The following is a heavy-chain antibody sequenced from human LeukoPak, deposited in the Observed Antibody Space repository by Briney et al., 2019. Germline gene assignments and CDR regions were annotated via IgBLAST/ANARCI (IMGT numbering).Heavy chain of an antibody. CDR1: GYTFTGYY. D-gene: IGHD2-15*01. J-gene: IGHJ5*02. CDR2: INPNSGGT. CDR3: AREGYCSGGSCYHHWFDP. V-gene: IGHV1-2*02. Sequence: ASVKVSCKASGYTFTGYYMHWVRQAPGQGRDWMGWINPNSGGTNYAQKFQGRVTMTRDTSISTAYMDLSRLRVDDTAVYYCAREGYCSGGSCYHHWFDPWGKGTLVTVSS.